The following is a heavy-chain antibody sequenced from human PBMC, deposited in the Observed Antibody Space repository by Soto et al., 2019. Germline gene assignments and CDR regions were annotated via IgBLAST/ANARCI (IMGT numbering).Heavy chain of an antibody. CDR2: IIPILGIA. CDR1: GGTFSSYT. D-gene: IGHD4-4*01. Sequence: GASVKVSCKASGGTFSSYTISWVRQAPGQGLEWMGRIIPILGIANYAQKFQGRVTITADKSTSTAYMELSSLRSEDTAVYYCARDRKDTTIITSGLYGLDVWGQGTTVTVSS. J-gene: IGHJ6*02. CDR3: ARDRKDTTIITSGLYGLDV. V-gene: IGHV1-69*04.